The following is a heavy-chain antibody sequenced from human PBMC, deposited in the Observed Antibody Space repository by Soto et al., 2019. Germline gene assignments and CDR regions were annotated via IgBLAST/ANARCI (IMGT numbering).Heavy chain of an antibody. CDR2: IDSYGGYS. CDR3: ARDRPHNWFDP. V-gene: IGHV3-74*01. CDR1: GFTISNYW. J-gene: IGHJ5*02. Sequence: EVQLVESGGGLVQPGGSLSLSCAASGFTISNYWMHWVRQSPGKGLVWVAGIDSYGGYSRYAYSVRGRFTISRDNGKNSLYLQMNSLRHEDTAVYYCARDRPHNWFDPWGQGALVTVST.